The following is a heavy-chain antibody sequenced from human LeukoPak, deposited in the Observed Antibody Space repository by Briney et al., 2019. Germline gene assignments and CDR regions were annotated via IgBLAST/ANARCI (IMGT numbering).Heavy chain of an antibody. J-gene: IGHJ6*02. V-gene: IGHV4-59*08. Sequence: SETLSLTCTVSGGSISSYYWSWIRQPPGKGLEWIGYIYYSGSTNHNPSLKSRVTISVDTSKNQFSLKLSSVTATDTAVYYCARQMYYDILTGYYYYGMDVWGQGTTVTVSS. CDR1: GGSISSYY. CDR3: ARQMYYDILTGYYYYGMDV. D-gene: IGHD3-9*01. CDR2: IYYSGST.